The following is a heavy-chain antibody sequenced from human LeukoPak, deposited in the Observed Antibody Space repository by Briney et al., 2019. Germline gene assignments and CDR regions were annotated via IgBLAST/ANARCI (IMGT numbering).Heavy chain of an antibody. J-gene: IGHJ5*02. CDR1: GGTFSSYA. CDR3: ARVGRIGYDFWSGYYSWFDP. CDR2: IIPIFGTA. Sequence: ASVKVSCKASGGTFSSYAISWVRQAPGQGLEWMGGIIPIFGTANYAQKFQGRVTITTDESTSTAYMELSSLRSEDTAVYYCARVGRIGYDFWSGYYSWFDPWGQGTLVTVSS. D-gene: IGHD3-3*01. V-gene: IGHV1-69*05.